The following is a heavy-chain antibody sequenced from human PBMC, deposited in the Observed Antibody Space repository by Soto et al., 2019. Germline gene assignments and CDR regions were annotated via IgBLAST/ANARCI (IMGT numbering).Heavy chain of an antibody. J-gene: IGHJ5*02. CDR1: GASISGFY. D-gene: IGHD1-1*01. CDR3: VRDGTKTLRDWFDP. V-gene: IGHV4-4*07. Sequence: SETLSLTCTVSGASISGFYWSWIRKSAGKGLEWIGRIYATGTTDYNPSLMSRVMMSVDTSKKQFSLKLRSVTAADTAVYYCVRDGTKTLRDWFDPWGQGISVTVSS. CDR2: IYATGTT.